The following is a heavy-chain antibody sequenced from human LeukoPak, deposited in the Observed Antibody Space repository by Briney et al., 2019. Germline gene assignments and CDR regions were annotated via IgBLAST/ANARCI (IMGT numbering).Heavy chain of an antibody. CDR1: GFTFSGYT. D-gene: IGHD3-10*01. CDR3: ARQYRYYGSGRQKGDFDY. J-gene: IGHJ4*02. CDR2: ISSSGNTI. V-gene: IGHV3-48*02. Sequence: GGSLRLSCAASGFTFSGYTMNWVRQAPGKGLEWVSYISSSGNTIYYADSVKGRFTISRDNAKNSLYLQMNSLRDEDTAVYYCARQYRYYGSGRQKGDFDYWGQGTLVTVSS.